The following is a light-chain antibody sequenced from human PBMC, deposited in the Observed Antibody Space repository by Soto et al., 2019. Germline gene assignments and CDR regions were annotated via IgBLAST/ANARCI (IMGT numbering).Light chain of an antibody. CDR3: HQYYSALFT. CDR1: QSLLDTSNNKNY. Sequence: DIVMTQSPDSLAVSLGERATINCKSSQSLLDTSNNKNYVAWYQQKPGQPPKLLIYWASARQSGVPDRFSGSGSGTEFTLTISNLQAEDVAVYYCHQYYSALFTFGQGTKLEI. J-gene: IGKJ2*01. V-gene: IGKV4-1*01. CDR2: WAS.